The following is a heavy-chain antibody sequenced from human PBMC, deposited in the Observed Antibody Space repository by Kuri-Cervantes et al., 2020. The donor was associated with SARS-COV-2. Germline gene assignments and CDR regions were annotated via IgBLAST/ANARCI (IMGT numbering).Heavy chain of an antibody. V-gene: IGHV1-8*01. CDR1: GYTFTGYD. Sequence: GESLKISCKASGYTFTGYDINWVRQAPGQGLEWVGWMNPKSDISGSVKKFQGRVTMTRDTSTNTAYMELTSLGSQDTAVYYCARKTRGTFHLDYWGPGTPVTVSS. J-gene: IGHJ4*02. D-gene: IGHD1-26*01. CDR3: ARKTRGTFHLDY. CDR2: MNPKSDIS.